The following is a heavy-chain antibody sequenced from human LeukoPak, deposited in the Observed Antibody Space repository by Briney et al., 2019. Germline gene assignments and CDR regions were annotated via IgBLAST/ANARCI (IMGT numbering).Heavy chain of an antibody. Sequence: ASVKVSCKASGCTFTTYGITWVRQAPGQGLEWMGWISAYNANTNYAQKLQGRVTMTTETSTSTAYMELRSLRSDDTALYYCARDNGYDSPSDYWGQGTLVTVSS. J-gene: IGHJ4*02. CDR2: ISAYNANT. CDR3: ARDNGYDSPSDY. V-gene: IGHV1-18*01. D-gene: IGHD3-22*01. CDR1: GCTFTTYG.